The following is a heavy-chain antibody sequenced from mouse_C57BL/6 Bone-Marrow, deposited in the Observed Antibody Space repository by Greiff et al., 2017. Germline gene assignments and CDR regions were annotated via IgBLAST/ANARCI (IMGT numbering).Heavy chain of an antibody. J-gene: IGHJ1*03. CDR3: ARPYYSNYWYFDV. Sequence: VQLQQSGAELVKPGASVKMSCKASSYTFTSYWITWVKQTPGQGLEWIGDIYPGSGSTNYNEKFKSKGTLTVDTSSSTAYLQLSSLTSEDSAVYYCARPYYSNYWYFDVWGTGTTVTVSS. D-gene: IGHD2-5*01. CDR2: IYPGSGST. CDR1: SYTFTSYW. V-gene: IGHV1-55*01.